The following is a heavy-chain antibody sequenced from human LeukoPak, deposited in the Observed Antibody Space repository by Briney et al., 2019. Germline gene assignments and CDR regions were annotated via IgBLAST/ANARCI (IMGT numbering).Heavy chain of an antibody. CDR3: ARDPLGYCSGGSCAGGSYFDS. Sequence: GGTLSLSCEASGVTINSYAMHSVPQAPGYRLESLPVISKDGSNKYYADSVKGRFTISRDNSKNTLYLQMHSLSAEDTAVHHCARDPLGYCSGGSCAGGSYFDSWGQGTLVTVSS. J-gene: IGHJ4*02. CDR2: ISKDGSNK. D-gene: IGHD2-15*01. V-gene: IGHV3-30*01. CDR1: GVTINSYA.